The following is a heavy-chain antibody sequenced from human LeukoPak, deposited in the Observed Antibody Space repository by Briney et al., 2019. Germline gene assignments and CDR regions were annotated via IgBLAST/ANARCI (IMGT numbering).Heavy chain of an antibody. J-gene: IGHJ4*02. CDR3: ATEIFGSGSYPDF. V-gene: IGHV3-33*01. CDR2: IWHDGSHK. CDR1: GFAFNTYA. D-gene: IGHD3-10*01. Sequence: GGSLRLSCAASGFAFNTYAMHWVRQAPGQGLEWVALIWHDGSHKFYSNSVRGQFTISRDNSKNTVSLQMNNLRPEDTAVYYWATEIFGSGSYPDFWGQGTLVTVSS.